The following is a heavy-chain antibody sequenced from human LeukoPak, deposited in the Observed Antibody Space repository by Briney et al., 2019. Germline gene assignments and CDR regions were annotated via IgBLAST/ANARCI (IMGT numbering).Heavy chain of an antibody. Sequence: GGSLRLSCAASGFTFSSYWMSWVRQAPGKGLEWVANIKQDGSEKYYVDSVKGRFTISRDNAKNSLYLQMNSLRAEDTAVYYCAREGPESYDILTGYPGGWFDPWGQGTLVTVSS. CDR1: GFTFSSYW. CDR2: IKQDGSEK. V-gene: IGHV3-7*01. J-gene: IGHJ5*02. CDR3: AREGPESYDILTGYPGGWFDP. D-gene: IGHD3-9*01.